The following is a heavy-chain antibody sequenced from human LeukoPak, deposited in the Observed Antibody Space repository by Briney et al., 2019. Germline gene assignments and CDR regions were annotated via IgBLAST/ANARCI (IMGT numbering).Heavy chain of an antibody. CDR2: INHSGST. Sequence: SETLSLTCAVYGGSFSGYYWSWIRQPPGKGLEWIGEINHSGSTNYNPSLKSRVTISVDTSKNQFSLKLSSVTAADTAMYYCARGTLLWGQGTLVTVSS. J-gene: IGHJ4*02. CDR3: ARGTLL. V-gene: IGHV4-34*01. CDR1: GGSFSGYY.